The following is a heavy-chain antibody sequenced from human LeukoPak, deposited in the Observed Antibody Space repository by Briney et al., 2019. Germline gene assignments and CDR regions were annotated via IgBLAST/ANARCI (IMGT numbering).Heavy chain of an antibody. J-gene: IGHJ1*01. CDR2: ISGSGGST. CDR1: GFTFSSYA. Sequence: SGGPLRLSCAASGFTFSSYAMCLVRQAPGKGLGWVSAISGSGGSTYYAVSVKGRFTISRDNSKNSLYLQMNSLRDEDTALYYCAKASHDYGECGSAEYFQHWGQGTLVTVSS. CDR3: AKASHDYGECGSAEYFQH. V-gene: IGHV3-23*01. D-gene: IGHD4-17*01.